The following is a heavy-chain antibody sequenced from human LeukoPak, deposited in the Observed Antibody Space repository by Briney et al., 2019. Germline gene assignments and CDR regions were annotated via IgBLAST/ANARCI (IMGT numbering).Heavy chain of an antibody. V-gene: IGHV3-30*04. CDR1: GFTFSSYA. CDR3: AREDPYSGSYHGIDY. Sequence: GGSLRLSCAASGFTFSSYAMHWVRQAPGKGLEWVAVISYDGSNKYYADSVKGRFTISRDNSKNTLYLQMNSLRAEDTAVYYCAREDPYSGSYHGIDYWGRGTLVTVSS. J-gene: IGHJ4*02. D-gene: IGHD1-26*01. CDR2: ISYDGSNK.